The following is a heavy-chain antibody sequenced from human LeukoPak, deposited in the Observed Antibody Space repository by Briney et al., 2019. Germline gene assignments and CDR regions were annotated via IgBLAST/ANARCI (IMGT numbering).Heavy chain of an antibody. J-gene: IGHJ4*02. V-gene: IGHV3-7*01. Sequence: PGGSLRLSCAASGFTFSSYWMSWVRPAPGKGLEWVANIKQDGSEKYYVDSVKGRLTISRDNAKNSLYLQMNSLRAEDTAVYYCARGGSRYYYDSSGYWFDYWGQGTLVTVSS. CDR1: GFTFSSYW. CDR2: IKQDGSEK. D-gene: IGHD3-22*01. CDR3: ARGGSRYYYDSSGYWFDY.